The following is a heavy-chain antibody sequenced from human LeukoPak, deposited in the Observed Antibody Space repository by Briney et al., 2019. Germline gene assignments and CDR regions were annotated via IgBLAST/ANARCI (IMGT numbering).Heavy chain of an antibody. CDR2: ISAYNGNT. D-gene: IGHD2-2*02. J-gene: IGHJ4*02. CDR1: GYTFTSYG. V-gene: IGHV1-18*01. Sequence: GASVKVSCKASGYTFTSYGISWVRQAPGQGLEWMGWISAYNGNTNYAQKLQGRVTMTTDTSTSTAYMELRSLRSDDTAVYYCARGRSGTVVVPAAIYYWGQGTLVTVSS. CDR3: ARGRSGTVVVPAAIYY.